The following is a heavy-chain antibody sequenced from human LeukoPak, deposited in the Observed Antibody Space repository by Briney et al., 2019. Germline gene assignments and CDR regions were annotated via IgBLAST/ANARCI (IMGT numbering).Heavy chain of an antibody. D-gene: IGHD3-10*01. V-gene: IGHV4-39*07. Sequence: SETLSLTCTVSGGSISSGGYYWSWIRQPPGKGLEWIGEISHSGSTNFNPSLKSRVSISLDTSKNQFSLKLYSVTAADTAVYYCARDSDYYSYGMDVWGQGTTVTVSS. CDR1: GGSISSGGYY. CDR3: ARDSDYYSYGMDV. J-gene: IGHJ6*02. CDR2: ISHSGST.